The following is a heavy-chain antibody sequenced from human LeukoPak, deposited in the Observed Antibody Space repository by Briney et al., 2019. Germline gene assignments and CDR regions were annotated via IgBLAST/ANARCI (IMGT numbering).Heavy chain of an antibody. D-gene: IGHD3-3*01. Sequence: GGSLRLSCEVSGFTFSSYWMHWVRQSPGKELIWLARISLDGRTTNYAASVTDRFTISRDNAKNTLYLQMTSLRVEDTAVYYCARPRTKLWSAYSSPDFWGRGTLVTVSS. CDR1: GFTFSSYW. V-gene: IGHV3-74*01. J-gene: IGHJ4*02. CDR2: ISLDGRTT. CDR3: ARPRTKLWSAYSSPDF.